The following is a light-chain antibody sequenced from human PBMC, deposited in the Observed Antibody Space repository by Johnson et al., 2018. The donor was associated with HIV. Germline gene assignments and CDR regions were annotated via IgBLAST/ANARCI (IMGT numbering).Light chain of an antibody. J-gene: IGLJ1*01. CDR1: SSNIGSNT. CDR3: AAWDDSLNGLYV. CDR2: ENN. V-gene: IGLV1-44*01. Sequence: QSVLTQPPSASGPPGQRVTISCSGSSSNIGSNTVNWYQQLPGTAPKLLIYENNKRPSGIPDRFSGSKSGTSASLAISGLQAEDEADYYCAAWDDSLNGLYVFATGTKVTVL.